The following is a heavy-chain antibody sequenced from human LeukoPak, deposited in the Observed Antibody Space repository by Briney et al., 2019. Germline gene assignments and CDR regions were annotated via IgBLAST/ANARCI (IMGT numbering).Heavy chain of an antibody. D-gene: IGHD3-22*01. J-gene: IGHJ3*02. Sequence: GGSLRLSCAASGFTFSSYGMHWVRLAPGKGLEWVTVIWYDGSNKYYADSVKGRFTISRDNSKNTLYLQMNSLRAEDTAVYYCAKEGSSSGRAFDIWGQGTMVTVSS. CDR1: GFTFSSYG. CDR2: IWYDGSNK. CDR3: AKEGSSSGRAFDI. V-gene: IGHV3-33*06.